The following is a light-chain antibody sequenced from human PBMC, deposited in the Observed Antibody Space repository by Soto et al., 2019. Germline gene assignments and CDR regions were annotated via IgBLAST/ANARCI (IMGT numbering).Light chain of an antibody. J-gene: IGKJ2*01. V-gene: IGKV2-30*01. CDR1: QSLAYIDGNTY. CDR3: LQGTHWPPYT. Sequence: DVVMTQSPLSLPVTLGQPASISCRSSQSLAYIDGNTYLNWFHQRPGQSPRRLIYQVSNRDSGGPNRXXGSGSGTDFTLKISRVEADVVGVYYCLQGTHWPPYTFGQGTKLEIK. CDR2: QVS.